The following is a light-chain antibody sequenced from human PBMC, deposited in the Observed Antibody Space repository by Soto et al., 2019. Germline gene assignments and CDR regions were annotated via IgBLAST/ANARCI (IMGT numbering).Light chain of an antibody. CDR1: QSVSRSY. CDR3: QQYGSSPRYT. Sequence: EIVSTQSPGTLSLSPGETATLSCRASQSVSRSYLAWYQQKPGQAPRLVIYGASSRATGIPDRFSGSGSGTDFTLTISRLEPENFAVYYWQQYGSSPRYTFGQGTKLEIK. J-gene: IGKJ2*01. V-gene: IGKV3-20*01. CDR2: GAS.